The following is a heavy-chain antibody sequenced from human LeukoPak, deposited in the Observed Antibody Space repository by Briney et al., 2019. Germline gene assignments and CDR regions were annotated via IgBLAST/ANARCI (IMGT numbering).Heavy chain of an antibody. V-gene: IGHV1-46*01. CDR2: INPSGGST. Sequence: ASVKVSCKASGYTFTSYYMHWVRQAPGQGLEWMGIINPSGGSTSYAQKFQGRVTMTRDTSTSTAYMELSSLRSEDTAVYYCARDLHSSSWYLLYMDVWGKGTTVTVSS. J-gene: IGHJ6*03. CDR3: ARDLHSSSWYLLYMDV. D-gene: IGHD6-13*01. CDR1: GYTFTSYY.